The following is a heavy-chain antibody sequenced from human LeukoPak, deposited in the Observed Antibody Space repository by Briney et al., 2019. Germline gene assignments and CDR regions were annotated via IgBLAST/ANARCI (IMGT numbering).Heavy chain of an antibody. D-gene: IGHD4-17*01. CDR3: ARDQMTTVTNKFSGWFDP. CDR2: LNPNTGAT. CDR1: GYTFSDHF. Sequence: ASVKVSCKASGYTFSDHFIHWVRQAPGQGLEWMGYLNPNTGATNYAQKLQGRVTMIRDTSISTAYIELSSLTSDDAAVYYCARDQMTTVTNKFSGWFDPWGQGTLVTVSS. V-gene: IGHV1-2*02. J-gene: IGHJ5*02.